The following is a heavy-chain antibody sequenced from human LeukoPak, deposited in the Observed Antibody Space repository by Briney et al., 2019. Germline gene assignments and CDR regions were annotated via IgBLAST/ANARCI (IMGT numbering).Heavy chain of an antibody. D-gene: IGHD6-13*01. CDR2: VYYSGST. CDR3: ARDPPQPGITAAGYFDL. Sequence: SQTLSLTCTVSGDSISSYSWSWIRQPPGKGLEWIGYVYYSGSTNYNPSLKSRVTISADTSKNQFSLKVRSVTAADTAVYYCARDPPQPGITAAGYFDLWGRGTLVTVSS. CDR1: GDSISSYS. J-gene: IGHJ2*01. V-gene: IGHV4-59*01.